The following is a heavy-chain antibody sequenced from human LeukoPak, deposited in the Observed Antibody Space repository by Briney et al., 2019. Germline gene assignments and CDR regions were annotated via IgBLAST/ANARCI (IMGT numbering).Heavy chain of an antibody. CDR2: INPNTGDT. V-gene: IGHV1-2*02. Sequence: GASVKVSCKASGYTFTGYFIHWLRQAPGQGLEWMGWINPNTGDTNSAQKFQGRVTMTRDTSVSTVYMELNRLRSDDTAMYYCARGIAAPVEDCWGQGTLVTVSS. CDR1: GYTFTGYF. CDR3: ARGIAAPVEDC. J-gene: IGHJ4*02. D-gene: IGHD6-13*01.